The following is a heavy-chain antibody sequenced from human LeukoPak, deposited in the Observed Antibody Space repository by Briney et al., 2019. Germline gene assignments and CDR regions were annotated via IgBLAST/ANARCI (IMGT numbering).Heavy chain of an antibody. CDR2: IYYSGST. J-gene: IGHJ3*02. Sequence: SETLSLTCTVSGGSISSYYWSWIRQPPGKGLEWIGYIYYSGSTNYNPSLKSRVTISVDTSKNQFSLKLSSVTAADTAVYYCARFPGYSFGGAFDIWGQGTMVTVSS. V-gene: IGHV4-59*01. CDR1: GGSISSYY. D-gene: IGHD5-18*01. CDR3: ARFPGYSFGGAFDI.